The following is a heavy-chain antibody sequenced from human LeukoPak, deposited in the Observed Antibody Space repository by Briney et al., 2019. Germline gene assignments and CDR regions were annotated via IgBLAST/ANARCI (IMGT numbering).Heavy chain of an antibody. Sequence: ASVKVSCKVSGYTLTELSMHWVRQAPGKGLEWMGGFDLEDGETIYAQKFQGRVTMTEDTSTDTAYMELSSLRSEDTAVYYCATDPVVGATGWFDPWGQGTLVTVSS. J-gene: IGHJ5*02. CDR3: ATDPVVGATGWFDP. V-gene: IGHV1-24*01. CDR1: GYTLTELS. D-gene: IGHD1-26*01. CDR2: FDLEDGET.